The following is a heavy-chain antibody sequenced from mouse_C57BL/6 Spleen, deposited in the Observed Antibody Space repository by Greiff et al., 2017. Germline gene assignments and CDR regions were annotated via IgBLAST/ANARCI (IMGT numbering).Heavy chain of an antibody. Sequence: VQLQQSGPELVKPGASVKISCKASGYEFSSSWVNWVKQRPGKGLEWIGRIYPGDGDTNYNGKFKGKATLTADKSSSTAYMQLSSLTSEDSAVYCCGRRTTVVEGGFDDWGQGTTLTVSS. CDR1: GYEFSSSW. D-gene: IGHD1-1*01. CDR3: GRRTTVVEGGFDD. V-gene: IGHV1-82*01. CDR2: IYPGDGDT. J-gene: IGHJ2*01.